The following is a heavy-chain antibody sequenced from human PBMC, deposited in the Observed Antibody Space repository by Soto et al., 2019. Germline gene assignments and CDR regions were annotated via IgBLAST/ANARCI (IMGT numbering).Heavy chain of an antibody. J-gene: IGHJ4*02. V-gene: IGHV3-23*01. D-gene: IGHD3-10*01. CDR3: AKDWQLWFGELSRPDY. CDR1: GFTFSSYA. CDR2: ISGSGGST. Sequence: GSLRLSCAASGFTFSSYAMSWVRQAPGKGLEWVSAISGSGGSTYYADSVKGRFTISRDNSKNTLYLQMNSLRAEDTAVYYCAKDWQLWFGELSRPDYWGQGTLVTVSS.